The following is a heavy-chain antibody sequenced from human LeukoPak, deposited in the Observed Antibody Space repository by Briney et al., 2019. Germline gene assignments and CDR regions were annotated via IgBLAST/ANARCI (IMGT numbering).Heavy chain of an antibody. Sequence: GGSLRLSCTASGFTFSSYWMSWVRLAPGEGLGWVANINQDASEKYYVDSVKGRFTISRDNAKNSLYLQMNSLRAEDTAVYYCARGRRVPAAMGNWFDPWGQGTLVTVSS. V-gene: IGHV3-7*01. CDR2: INQDASEK. CDR1: GFTFSSYW. D-gene: IGHD2-2*01. J-gene: IGHJ5*02. CDR3: ARGRRVPAAMGNWFDP.